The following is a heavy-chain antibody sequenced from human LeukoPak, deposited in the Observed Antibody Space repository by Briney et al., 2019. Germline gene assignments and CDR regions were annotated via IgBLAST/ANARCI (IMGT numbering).Heavy chain of an antibody. CDR3: AREGYYGSGSPPSWYFDY. Sequence: PGGSLRLSCAASGFIFSQYSMNWVRQAPGKGLEWLSHIRYTGETFYAESVEGRFTISRDNSRSTLYLQMNSLRPEDTAIYYCAREGYYGSGSPPSWYFDYWGQGTLVTVSS. D-gene: IGHD3-10*01. CDR1: GFIFSQYS. J-gene: IGHJ4*02. CDR2: IRYTGET. V-gene: IGHV3-48*01.